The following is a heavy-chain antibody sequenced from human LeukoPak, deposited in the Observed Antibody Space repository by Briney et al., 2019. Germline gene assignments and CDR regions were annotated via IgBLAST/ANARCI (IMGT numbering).Heavy chain of an antibody. J-gene: IGHJ4*02. CDR1: GYTFSSYS. D-gene: IGHD6-13*01. Sequence: VASVKVSCKASGYTFSSYSMNWVRQAPGKGLEWVSYISSSSSTIYYADSVKGRFTISRDNAKNSLYLQMNSLRAEDTAVYYCARARSGRGSSFDYWGQGTLVTVSS. V-gene: IGHV3-48*04. CDR2: ISSSSSTI. CDR3: ARARSGRGSSFDY.